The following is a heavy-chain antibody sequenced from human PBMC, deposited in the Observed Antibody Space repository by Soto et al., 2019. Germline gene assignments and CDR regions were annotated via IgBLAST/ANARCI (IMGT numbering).Heavy chain of an antibody. J-gene: IGHJ5*02. CDR2: INHSGST. V-gene: IGHV4-34*01. CDR1: GGSFSGYY. Sequence: SETLSLTCAVYGGSFSGYYWSWIRQPPGKGLEWIGEINHSGSTNYNPSLKSRVTISVDTSKNQFSLKLSSVTAADTAVYYCARTPGGYGANWFDPWGQGTLVTV. D-gene: IGHD1-1*01. CDR3: ARTPGGYGANWFDP.